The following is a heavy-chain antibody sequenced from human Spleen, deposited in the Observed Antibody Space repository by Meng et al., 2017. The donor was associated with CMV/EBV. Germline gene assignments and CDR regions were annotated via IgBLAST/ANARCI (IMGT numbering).Heavy chain of an antibody. V-gene: IGHV3-11*01. Sequence: GGSLRLSCAASGFTFSDYYMSWIRQAPGKGLEWVSYISSSGSTIYYADSVKGRFTISRDKSKNTLYLQMNSLRAEDTAVYYCAKQGGFLEWLFSEGQVYYFDYWGQGTLVTVSS. J-gene: IGHJ4*02. CDR3: AKQGGFLEWLFSEGQVYYFDY. CDR2: ISSSGSTI. D-gene: IGHD3-3*01. CDR1: GFTFSDYY.